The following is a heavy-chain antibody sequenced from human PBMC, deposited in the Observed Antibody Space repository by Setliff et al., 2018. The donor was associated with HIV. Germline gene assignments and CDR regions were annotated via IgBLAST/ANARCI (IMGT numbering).Heavy chain of an antibody. Sequence: GASVKVSCKASGYTFTAYFMHWVRQAPGQGLQWMGRIIPNSGGTNYAQKFQGRVTMTRDTSISTAYMELSRLRSDDTAVYYCARDGSRDAFDIWGQGTMVTVSS. D-gene: IGHD1-26*01. CDR1: GYTFTAYF. V-gene: IGHV1-2*06. CDR2: IIPNSGGT. J-gene: IGHJ3*02. CDR3: ARDGSRDAFDI.